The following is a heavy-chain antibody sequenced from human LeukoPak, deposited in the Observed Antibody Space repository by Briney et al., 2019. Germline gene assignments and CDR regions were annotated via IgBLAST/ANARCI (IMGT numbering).Heavy chain of an antibody. D-gene: IGHD3-3*01. CDR2: ISGSGGST. J-gene: IGHJ4*02. CDR3: AKSPSFTIFGVVIYFDY. V-gene: IGHV3-23*01. Sequence: GSLRLSCAASGFTFSSYAMSWVRQAPGKGLEWVSAISGSGGSTYYADSVKGRFTISRDNSKNTLYLQMNSLRAEDTAVYYCAKSPSFTIFGVVIYFDYWGQGTLVTVSS. CDR1: GFTFSSYA.